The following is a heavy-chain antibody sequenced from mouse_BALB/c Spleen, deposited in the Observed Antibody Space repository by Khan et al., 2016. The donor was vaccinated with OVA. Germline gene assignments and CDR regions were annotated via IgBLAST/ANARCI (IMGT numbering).Heavy chain of an antibody. J-gene: IGHJ3*01. Sequence: QVQLQESGAELARPGASVKLSCKASGYTFTDYYINWMRQRTGQGLEWIGGISPGSDKPYYNEEFKGKATLSVDKSSSTAYMQLNSLTSEDSAFYSCAREWAAWFAYWGQGTLVTVSA. V-gene: IGHV1-77*01. CDR1: GYTFTDYY. CDR3: AREWAAWFAY. CDR2: ISPGSDKP.